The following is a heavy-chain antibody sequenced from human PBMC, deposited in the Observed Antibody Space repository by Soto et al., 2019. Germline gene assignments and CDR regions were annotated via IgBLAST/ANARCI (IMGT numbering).Heavy chain of an antibody. CDR2: IFGHGHE. J-gene: IGHJ1*01. CDR3: AHISYSGTYFFGS. D-gene: IGHD1-26*01. V-gene: IGHV2-5*01. CDR1: GFSLTTSAAG. Sequence: QITLKESGPALVKPRQTLTVTCSFSGFSLTTSAAGGDWIRQTPGKALEWLAVIFGHGHEKFSPSLKDRLTVTKDTSETHVVLTMTIMAPLDTGPYYCAHISYSGTYFFGSWGQGTLVTVSS.